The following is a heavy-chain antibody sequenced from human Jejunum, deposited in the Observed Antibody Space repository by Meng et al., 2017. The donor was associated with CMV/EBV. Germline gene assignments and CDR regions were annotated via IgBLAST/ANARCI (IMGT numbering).Heavy chain of an antibody. Sequence: TFNIYTMHWVRQAAGKRLEWVTLISHDGSNKYYADSVKGRFTISRDNSKNTLHLQMNSLRAEDTAVYYCAREPTYSSGRYVDALDVWGQGTTVTVSS. V-gene: IGHV3-30-3*01. CDR1: TFNIYT. CDR2: ISHDGSNK. D-gene: IGHD6-13*01. CDR3: AREPTYSSGRYVDALDV. J-gene: IGHJ6*02.